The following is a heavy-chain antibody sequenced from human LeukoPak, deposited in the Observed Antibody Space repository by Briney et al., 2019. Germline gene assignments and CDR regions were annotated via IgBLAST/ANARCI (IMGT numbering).Heavy chain of an antibody. Sequence: GGSLRLSCAASGFTFSSYAMSWVRQAPGKGLEWVSVISGSGASTYNADSVKGRFTISRDNSKNTLYLQTNSLRAEDTAVYYCAKGVATRPLYYFDCWGQGTLVTVSS. CDR1: GFTFSSYA. D-gene: IGHD6-6*01. CDR3: AKGVATRPLYYFDC. J-gene: IGHJ4*02. CDR2: ISGSGAST. V-gene: IGHV3-23*01.